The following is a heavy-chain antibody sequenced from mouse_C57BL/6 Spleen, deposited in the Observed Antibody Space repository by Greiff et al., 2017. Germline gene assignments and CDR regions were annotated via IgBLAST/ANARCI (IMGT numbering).Heavy chain of an antibody. CDR3: ARTQLGLRVDGIYFAMDY. CDR2: LWTGGGT. Sequence: QVQLKESGPGLVAPSQSLSITCTVSGFSLTSYAISWVRQPPGKGLEWLGVLWTGGGTNYNSALKSRMSIRKEHSKSHVFLKMNRLQTDDTARYYCARTQLGLRVDGIYFAMDYWGQGTPVTVSS. CDR1: GFSLTSYA. V-gene: IGHV2-9-1*01. J-gene: IGHJ4*01. D-gene: IGHD3-1*01.